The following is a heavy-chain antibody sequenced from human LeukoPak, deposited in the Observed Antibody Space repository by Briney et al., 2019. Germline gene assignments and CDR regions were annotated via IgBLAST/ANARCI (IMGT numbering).Heavy chain of an antibody. V-gene: IGHV4-38-2*02. J-gene: IGHJ6*03. Sequence: SETLSLTCTVSGYSISSGYYWGWIRPPPGKGLEWIGIIYYSGSTYYNPSLKSRVTISVDTSKNQFSLKLSSVTAADTAVYYCARVVVGYCSGGSCYYYYYYMDVWGKGTTVTVSS. D-gene: IGHD2-15*01. CDR3: ARVVVGYCSGGSCYYYYYYMDV. CDR1: GYSISSGYY. CDR2: IYYSGST.